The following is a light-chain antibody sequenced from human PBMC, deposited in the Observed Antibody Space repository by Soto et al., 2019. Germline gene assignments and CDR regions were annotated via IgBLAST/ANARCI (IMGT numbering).Light chain of an antibody. CDR2: DNK. V-gene: IGLV1-51*01. J-gene: IGLJ2*01. Sequence: SVLTQPPSVSAAPGQKVPISCSGSSSNIGNNYVSWYQQLPGTAPKLLIYDNKKRPSGIPDRFSGSKSGTSATLGITGLQTGDEADYYCGTWDSSLSAVVFGGGTKLTVL. CDR3: GTWDSSLSAVV. CDR1: SSNIGNNY.